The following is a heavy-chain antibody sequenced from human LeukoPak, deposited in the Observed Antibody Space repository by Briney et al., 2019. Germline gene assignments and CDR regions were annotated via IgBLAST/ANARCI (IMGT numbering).Heavy chain of an antibody. D-gene: IGHD6-6*01. Sequence: PSETLSLTWTVSGGSISSYYWSWMRQPPGKGLEWIGYIYYSGSTNYNPSLKSRVTISVDTSKNQFSLKLSSVIAAATTVYYCARERIPYSSSPGSFDIGGQGTMVTVSS. J-gene: IGHJ3*02. CDR3: ARERIPYSSSPGSFDI. V-gene: IGHV4-59*01. CDR1: GGSISSYY. CDR2: IYYSGST.